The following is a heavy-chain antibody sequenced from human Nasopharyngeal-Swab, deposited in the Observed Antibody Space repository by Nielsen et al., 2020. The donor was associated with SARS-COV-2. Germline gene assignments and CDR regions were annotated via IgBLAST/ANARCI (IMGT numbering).Heavy chain of an antibody. CDR2: ISGSGGST. Sequence: GESLKISCAASGFTFSSYAMSWVRQAPGKGLEWVSAISGSGGSTYYADSVKGRFTISRDNSKNTLYLQMNSLRAEDTAVYYCVRDSSWAFDSWGQGTLVTVSS. CDR3: VRDSSWAFDS. CDR1: GFTFSSYA. V-gene: IGHV3-23*01. J-gene: IGHJ4*02. D-gene: IGHD7-27*01.